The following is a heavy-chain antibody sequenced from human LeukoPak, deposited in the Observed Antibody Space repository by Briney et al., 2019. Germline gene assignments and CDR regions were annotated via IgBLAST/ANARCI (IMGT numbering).Heavy chain of an antibody. J-gene: IGHJ4*02. CDR2: IYYSGST. CDR1: GGSISSGDYY. V-gene: IGHV4-30-4*01. CDR3: ARGLYDSSGYYSQLFDY. Sequence: PSQTLSLTCTVSGGSISSGDYYWSWIRQPPGTGLEWIGYIYYSGSTYYNPSLKSRVTISVDTSKNQFSLKLSSVTAADTAVYYCARGLYDSSGYYSQLFDYWGQGTLVTVSS. D-gene: IGHD3-22*01.